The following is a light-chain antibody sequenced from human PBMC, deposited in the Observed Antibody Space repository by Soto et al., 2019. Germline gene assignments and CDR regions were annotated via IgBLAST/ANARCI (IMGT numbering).Light chain of an antibody. V-gene: IGKV1-5*01. CDR3: QQYETFSGT. Sequence: IHMTQSPSSLSASVGDNVTITCRASERISKWVAWYQQKPGKAPNLLIKEASTLESGVSSRFSGSGFGTEFTLTIASLQPDDFATYYCQQYETFSGTFGPGTKVDVK. CDR2: EAS. J-gene: IGKJ1*01. CDR1: ERISKW.